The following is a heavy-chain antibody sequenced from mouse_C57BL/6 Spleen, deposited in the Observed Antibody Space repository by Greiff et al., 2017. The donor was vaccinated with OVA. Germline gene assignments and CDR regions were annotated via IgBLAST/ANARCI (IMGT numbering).Heavy chain of an antibody. J-gene: IGHJ1*03. D-gene: IGHD1-1*01. CDR1: GFTFSSYA. CDR3: ARGYYVSYWYFDV. Sequence: EVQGVESGGGLVKPGGPLKLSCAASGFTFSSYAMSWVRQTPEKRLEWVATISDGGSYTYYPDNVKGRFTISRDNAKNNLYLQMSHLKSEDTAMYYCARGYYVSYWYFDVWGTGTTVTVSS. CDR2: ISDGGSYT. V-gene: IGHV5-4*01.